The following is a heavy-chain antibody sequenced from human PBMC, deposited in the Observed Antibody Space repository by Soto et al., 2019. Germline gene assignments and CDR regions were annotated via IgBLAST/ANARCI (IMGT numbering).Heavy chain of an antibody. CDR3: ARDPAGAAHGRYYYYGMDV. Sequence: GGSLRLSCAASGFTFSSYAMHWVRQAPGKGLEWVAVISYDGSNKYYADSVKGRFTISRDNSKNTLYLQMNSLRAEDTAVYYCARDPAGAAHGRYYYYGMDVWGQGTTVTVSS. CDR2: ISYDGSNK. J-gene: IGHJ6*02. V-gene: IGHV3-30-3*01. D-gene: IGHD6-13*01. CDR1: GFTFSSYA.